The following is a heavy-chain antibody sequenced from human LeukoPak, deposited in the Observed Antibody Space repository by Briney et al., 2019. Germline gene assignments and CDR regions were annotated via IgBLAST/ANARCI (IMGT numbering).Heavy chain of an antibody. V-gene: IGHV1-18*01. D-gene: IGHD6-6*01. CDR2: ISAYNGNT. CDR1: GGTFSSYA. J-gene: IGHJ6*03. Sequence: ASVKVSCKASGGTFSSYAISWVRQAPGQGLEWMGWISAYNGNTNYAQKPQGRVTMTTDTSTSTAYMELRSLRSDDTAVCYCARDGGYSSSSGRYYYYMDVWGKRTTVTVSS. CDR3: ARDGGYSSSSGRYYYYMDV.